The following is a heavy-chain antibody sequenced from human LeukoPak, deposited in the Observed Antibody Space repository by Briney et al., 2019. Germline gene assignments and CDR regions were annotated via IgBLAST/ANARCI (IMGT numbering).Heavy chain of an antibody. J-gene: IGHJ5*02. CDR3: ARADRLHGGPYLIGP. D-gene: IGHD2-21*01. Sequence: ASVKVSCKTSGYSFTDYYMHWVHQAPGQGLEWMGWINPNSGGTSSARKFQGRVTMTRDTSITTVYMEVRWLTSDDTAVYYCARADRLHGGPYLIGPWGQGTLVTVTS. CDR2: INPNSGGT. V-gene: IGHV1-2*02. CDR1: GYSFTDYY.